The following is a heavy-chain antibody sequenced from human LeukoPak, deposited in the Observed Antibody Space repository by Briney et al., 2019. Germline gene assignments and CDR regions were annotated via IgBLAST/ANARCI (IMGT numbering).Heavy chain of an antibody. CDR1: GGPFGVYY. CDR3: AGPGAGDLDY. D-gene: IGHD3-10*01. J-gene: IGHJ4*02. CDR2: INHSGST. Sequence: SETLSLTCAVYGGPFGVYYWSWVRQPPGKGLEWIGEINHSGSTNYNPSLKSRVTISVDTSKNHFSLKLSSVTVADTGVYYCAGPGAGDLDYWGQGTLVTVSS. V-gene: IGHV4-34*01.